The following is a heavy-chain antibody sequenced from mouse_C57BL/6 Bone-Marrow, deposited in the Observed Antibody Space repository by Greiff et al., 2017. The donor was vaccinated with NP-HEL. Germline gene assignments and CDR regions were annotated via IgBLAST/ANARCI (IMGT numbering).Heavy chain of an antibody. V-gene: IGHV14-2*01. D-gene: IGHD1-1*01. CDR3: AKGPVVATDGWYFDV. Sequence: EVQLQQSGAELVKPGASVKLSCTASGFNIKDYYMHWVKQRTEQGLEWIGRIDPEDGETKYAPKFQGKGTITADPSSNTAYLQLSSLTSEDTSVYYCAKGPVVATDGWYFDVWGTGTTVTVSS. CDR2: IDPEDGET. J-gene: IGHJ1*03. CDR1: GFNIKDYY.